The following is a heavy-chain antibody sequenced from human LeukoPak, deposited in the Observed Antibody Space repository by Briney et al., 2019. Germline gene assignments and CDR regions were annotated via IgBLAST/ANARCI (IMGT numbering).Heavy chain of an antibody. D-gene: IGHD5-18*01. CDR2: IYYSGST. Sequence: SSETLSLTCTVSGGSISSYYWSWIRQPPGKGLEWIGYIYYSGSTNYNPSLKSRVTISVDTSKNQFSLKLSSVTAADTAVYYCARGDRQLWFPMGYWGQGTLVTVSS. CDR1: GGSISSYY. V-gene: IGHV4-59*01. J-gene: IGHJ4*02. CDR3: ARGDRQLWFPMGY.